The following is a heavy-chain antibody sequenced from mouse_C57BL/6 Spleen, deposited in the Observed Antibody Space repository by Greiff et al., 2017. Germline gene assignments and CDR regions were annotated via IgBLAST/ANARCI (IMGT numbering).Heavy chain of an antibody. Sequence: EVTLVESGGGLVKPGGSLTLSCAASGFTFSDYGMHWVRQAPEKGLEWVAYISSGSSTIYSADTVKGRFTISRDNAKNTLFLQMTRLRSEDTAMYYCARGDYYGSFFDYWGQGTTLTVSS. CDR1: GFTFSDYG. V-gene: IGHV5-17*01. CDR2: ISSGSSTI. J-gene: IGHJ2*01. D-gene: IGHD1-1*01. CDR3: ARGDYYGSFFDY.